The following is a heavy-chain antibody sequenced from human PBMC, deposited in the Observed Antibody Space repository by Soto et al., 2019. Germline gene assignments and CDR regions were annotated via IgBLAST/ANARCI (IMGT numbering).Heavy chain of an antibody. Sequence: PGGSLRLSCAASGFTFSSYGMHWVRQAPGKGLEWVAVTSYDGSNKYYADSVKGRFTISRDNSKNTLYLQMNSLRAEDTAVYYCAKARCTTSNCYGPDYWGQGTLVTVSS. CDR2: TSYDGSNK. V-gene: IGHV3-30*18. CDR3: AKARCTTSNCYGPDY. CDR1: GFTFSSYG. J-gene: IGHJ4*02. D-gene: IGHD2-8*01.